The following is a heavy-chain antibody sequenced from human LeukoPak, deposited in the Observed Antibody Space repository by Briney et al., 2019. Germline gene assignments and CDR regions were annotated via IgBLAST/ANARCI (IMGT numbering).Heavy chain of an antibody. CDR2: IKQDGSEK. D-gene: IGHD3-3*01. J-gene: IGHJ6*03. CDR3: ARVSITIFGVIRYYMDV. V-gene: IGHV3-7*01. CDR1: GFTVSRYW. Sequence: GGSLRLSCAAAGFTVSRYWMSWVRQAPGEGLEWVANIKQDGSEKYYVDSVKGRFTISRDNAKNSLYLQMNSLRAEDTAIYYCARVSITIFGVIRYYMDVWGKGTTVTVSS.